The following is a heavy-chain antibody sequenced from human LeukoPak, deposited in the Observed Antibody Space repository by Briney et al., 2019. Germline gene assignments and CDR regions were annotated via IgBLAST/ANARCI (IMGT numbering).Heavy chain of an antibody. J-gene: IGHJ4*02. CDR1: GYTFTSYD. CDR3: ASGVTYYYGSGSYYKRWYYFDY. V-gene: IGHV1-8*01. CDR2: LNPNSGNT. Sequence: ASVKVSCKASGYTFTSYDINWVRQATGQGLEWMGWLNPNSGNTGYAQKFQGRVTMTRNTSISTAYMELSSLRSEDTAVYYCASGVTYYYGSGSYYKRWYYFDYWGQGTLVTVSS. D-gene: IGHD3-10*01.